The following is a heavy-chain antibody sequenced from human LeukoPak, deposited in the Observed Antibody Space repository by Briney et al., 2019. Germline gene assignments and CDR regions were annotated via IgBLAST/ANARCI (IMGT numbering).Heavy chain of an antibody. CDR1: GFIFRNYA. CDR2: ITGSGDTT. D-gene: IGHD3-9*01. Sequence: GGSLRLSCAASGFIFRNYAMSWVRQAPGKGLEWVSAITGSGDTTYYADSVKGRFTVSRDNSKNTLYVEMNTLRAEDTVVYYCAKWGGYDILTGYYVSDFWGQGTLVTVSS. V-gene: IGHV3-23*01. CDR3: AKWGGYDILTGYYVSDF. J-gene: IGHJ4*02.